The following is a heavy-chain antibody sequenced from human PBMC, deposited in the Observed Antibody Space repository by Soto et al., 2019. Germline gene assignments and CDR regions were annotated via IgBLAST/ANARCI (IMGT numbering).Heavy chain of an antibody. CDR3: AKIGHYDFWRSSGMDV. J-gene: IGHJ6*02. CDR1: GFTFSSYG. V-gene: IGHV3-30*18. D-gene: IGHD3-3*01. Sequence: PGGSLRLSCAASGFTFSSYGMHWVRQAPGKGLEWVAVISYDGSNKYYADSVKGRFTISRDNSKNTLYLQMNSLRAEDTAVYYCAKIGHYDFWRSSGMDVWGQGTTVTVS. CDR2: ISYDGSNK.